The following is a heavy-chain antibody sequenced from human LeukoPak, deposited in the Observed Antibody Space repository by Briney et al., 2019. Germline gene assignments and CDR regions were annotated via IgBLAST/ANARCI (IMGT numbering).Heavy chain of an antibody. D-gene: IGHD3-3*01. Sequence: PSETLSLTCTVSGGSISSYYWSWIRQPAGKGLEWIGRIYTSGSTNYNPSLKSRVTMSVATSKNQFSLKLSSVTAADTAVYYCARTIANYDFWSGYYADEYFQHWGQGTLVTVSS. V-gene: IGHV4-4*07. CDR3: ARTIANYDFWSGYYADEYFQH. J-gene: IGHJ1*01. CDR2: IYTSGST. CDR1: GGSISSYY.